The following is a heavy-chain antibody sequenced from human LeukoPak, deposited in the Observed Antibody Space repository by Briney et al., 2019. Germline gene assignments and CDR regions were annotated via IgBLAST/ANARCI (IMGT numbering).Heavy chain of an antibody. J-gene: IGHJ4*02. CDR2: INPNSGGT. CDR1: DYTFTNSG. V-gene: IGHV1-2*02. CDR3: ARDWSTSCPGGY. D-gene: IGHD2-2*01. Sequence: ASVKVSCKASDYTFTNSGSTWVRQAPGQGLEWMGWINPNSGGTNYAQKFQGRVTMTRDTSISTAYMELSRLRSDDTAVYYCARDWSTSCPGGYWGQGTLVTVSS.